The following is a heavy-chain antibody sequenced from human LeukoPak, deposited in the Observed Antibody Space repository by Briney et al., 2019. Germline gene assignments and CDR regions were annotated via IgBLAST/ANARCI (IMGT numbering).Heavy chain of an antibody. V-gene: IGHV3-48*01. D-gene: IGHD5-18*01. J-gene: IGHJ3*02. CDR2: ISSSSSTI. CDR3: ARAPKYSYDAFDI. Sequence: GGSLRLSCAASGFTFSSYSMNWVRQAPGKGLEWVSYISSSSSTIYYADSVKGRFTISRDNSKNTLYLQMNSLRAEDTAVYYCARAPKYSYDAFDIWGQGTMVTVSS. CDR1: GFTFSSYS.